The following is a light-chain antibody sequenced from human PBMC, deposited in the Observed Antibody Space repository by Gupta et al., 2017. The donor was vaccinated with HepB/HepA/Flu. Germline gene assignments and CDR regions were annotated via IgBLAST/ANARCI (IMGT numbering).Light chain of an antibody. V-gene: IGLV10-54*04. CDR2: RNN. Sequence: QAGLTQPPSVSRALRQTATLTCTGNNNNVGYQGATWLQQHQGHPPKLLSYRNNNRPSGISERVSASRSGNTASLTITGLQPEDEADDYCSAWDSILRVWGFGGGTKLTGL. CDR1: NNNVGYQG. J-gene: IGLJ3*02. CDR3: SAWDSILRVWG.